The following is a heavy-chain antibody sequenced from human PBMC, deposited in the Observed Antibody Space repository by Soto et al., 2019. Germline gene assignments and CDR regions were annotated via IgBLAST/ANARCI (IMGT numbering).Heavy chain of an antibody. D-gene: IGHD2-2*01. Sequence: PSETLSLTCTVSGGSFSGSYWSWIRQPAGKRLKWIGRIYTSGTTNYNPSLQSRVSLSVDTSKNQFSLILSSVTAADTAVYYCARERVEYCSSTSCSHFYYHGMDVWGQGTTVTVSS. J-gene: IGHJ6*02. CDR3: ARERVEYCSSTSCSHFYYHGMDV. V-gene: IGHV4-4*07. CDR1: GGSFSGSY. CDR2: IYTSGTT.